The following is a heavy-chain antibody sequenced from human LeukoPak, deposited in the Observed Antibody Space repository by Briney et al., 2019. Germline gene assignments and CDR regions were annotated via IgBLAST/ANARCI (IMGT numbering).Heavy chain of an antibody. J-gene: IGHJ4*02. CDR3: VRDRELTY. V-gene: IGHV4-34*01. CDR1: GGSFSGYY. Sequence: SETLSLTCAVYGGSFSGYYWSWIRQPPGKGLEWIGEINHSGSTNYNPSLKSRVTISVDTSKNQFSLKLTSVTAADTAVYYCVRDRELTYWGQGTLVTVSS. CDR2: INHSGST. D-gene: IGHD1-26*01.